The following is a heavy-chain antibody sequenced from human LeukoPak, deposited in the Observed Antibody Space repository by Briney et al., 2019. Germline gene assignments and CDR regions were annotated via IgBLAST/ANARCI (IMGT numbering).Heavy chain of an antibody. D-gene: IGHD2-2*01. J-gene: IGHJ4*02. CDR1: GGSFSGYY. CDR2: INHSGST. Sequence: PSETLSLTCAVYGGSFSGYYWSWIRQPPGKGLEWIGEINHSGSTNYNPSLKSRVTMSVDTSKNQFSLKLSSVTAADTAVYYCARVVGYCSSTSCYFDYWGQGTLVTVSS. CDR3: ARVVGYCSSTSCYFDY. V-gene: IGHV4-34*01.